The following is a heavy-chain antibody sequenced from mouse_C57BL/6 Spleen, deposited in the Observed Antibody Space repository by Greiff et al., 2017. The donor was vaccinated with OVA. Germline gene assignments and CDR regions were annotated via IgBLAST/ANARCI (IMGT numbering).Heavy chain of an antibody. CDR1: GFTFSSYA. V-gene: IGHV5S21*01. CDR3: ARRSPSWFAY. J-gene: IGHJ3*01. CDR2: ISSGGDYI. Sequence: DVMLVESGEGLVKPGGSLKLSCAASGFTFSSYAMSWVRQTPEKRLEWVAYISSGGDYIYYADTVQGRFTISRDNARNTLYLQMTSLRSEDTAMYYCARRSPSWFAYWGQGTLVTVSA.